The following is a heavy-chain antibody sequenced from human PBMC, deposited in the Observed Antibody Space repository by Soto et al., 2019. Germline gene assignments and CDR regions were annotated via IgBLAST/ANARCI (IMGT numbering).Heavy chain of an antibody. V-gene: IGHV4-59*08. CDR2: IYYSGST. J-gene: IGHJ4*02. CDR1: GGSISSYY. D-gene: IGHD6-13*01. Sequence: QVQLQESGPGLVKPSETLSLTCTVSGGSISSYYWSWIRQPPGKGLEWIGFIYYSGSTNYNPSLNSRATISEDTSKNQFSLKLSFVTAADTAVYYCARHVPLSKSWLQGKGDYFDYWGQGTLVTVSS. CDR3: ARHVPLSKSWLQGKGDYFDY.